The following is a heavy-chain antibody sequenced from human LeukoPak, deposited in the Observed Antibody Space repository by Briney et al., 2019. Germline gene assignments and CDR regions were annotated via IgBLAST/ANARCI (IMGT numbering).Heavy chain of an antibody. Sequence: PGGCLRLSCAASGYTFSNYWMSWVRQAPGKGLEWVASIRPDGSDDHHMDSVKGRFTISRDNADNSLFLQMNSLRAEDTAVYYCASLMGGVTTYDYWGQGTLVTVSS. CDR1: GYTFSNYW. CDR3: ASLMGGVTTYDY. D-gene: IGHD4-11*01. J-gene: IGHJ4*02. V-gene: IGHV3-7*01. CDR2: IRPDGSDD.